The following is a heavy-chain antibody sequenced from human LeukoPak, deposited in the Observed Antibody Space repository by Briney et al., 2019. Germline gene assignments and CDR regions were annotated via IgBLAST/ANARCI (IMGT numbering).Heavy chain of an antibody. D-gene: IGHD5-18*01. CDR3: ARVRYSYGYDW. CDR2: INSDGRSI. J-gene: IGHJ4*02. Sequence: PGGSLRLSCAASGCSFGNYWMHWVRQAPGKGLVWVSRINSDGRSISYADSVKGRFTIYRDNAKNTLYLQMNILRAEDTAVYYCARVRYSYGYDWWGQGTLVTVSS. V-gene: IGHV3-74*01. CDR1: GCSFGNYW.